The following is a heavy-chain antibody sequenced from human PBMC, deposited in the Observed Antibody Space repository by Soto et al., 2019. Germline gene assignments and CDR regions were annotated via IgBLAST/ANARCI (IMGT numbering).Heavy chain of an antibody. Sequence: EVQLVESGGGLVQPGGSPRLSCAASGFTFSSYWMSWVRQAPGKGLEWVANIKQDGSEKYYVDSVKGRFTISRDNAKNSLYLQMNSLRAEDTAVYYCARQYSSSWTGDYFDYWGQGTLVTVSS. V-gene: IGHV3-7*05. CDR2: IKQDGSEK. J-gene: IGHJ4*02. D-gene: IGHD6-13*01. CDR1: GFTFSSYW. CDR3: ARQYSSSWTGDYFDY.